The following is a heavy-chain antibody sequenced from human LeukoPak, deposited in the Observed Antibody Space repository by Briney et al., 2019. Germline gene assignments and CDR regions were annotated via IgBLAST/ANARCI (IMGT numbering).Heavy chain of an antibody. CDR2: MNPNSGGT. V-gene: IGHV1-2*04. Sequence: ASVKVSCKASGYTFTGYYMHWVRQAPGQGLEWMGWMNPNSGGTNYAQKFQGWVTMTRDTSISTAYMELSRLRSDDTAVYYCARGAYYDSSGYHYYFDYWGQGTLVTVSS. J-gene: IGHJ4*02. CDR1: GYTFTGYY. CDR3: ARGAYYDSSGYHYYFDY. D-gene: IGHD3-22*01.